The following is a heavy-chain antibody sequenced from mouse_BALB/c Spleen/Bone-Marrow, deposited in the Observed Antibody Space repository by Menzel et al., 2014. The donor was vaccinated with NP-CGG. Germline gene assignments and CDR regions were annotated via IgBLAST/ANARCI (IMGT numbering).Heavy chain of an antibody. V-gene: IGHV1-12*01. J-gene: IGHJ2*01. CDR1: GYTFTSYN. CDR3: ARSNWDGGNYFDY. D-gene: IGHD4-1*01. Sequence: LQQSGAELVKLGASVKMSCKASGYTFTSYNMHWVKQTPGQGLEWIGTIYPGNGDTSYNQKFKGKATLTADKSSSTAYMQLSSLTSEDSAVYYCARSNWDGGNYFDYWGQGTTLTVSS. CDR2: IYPGNGDT.